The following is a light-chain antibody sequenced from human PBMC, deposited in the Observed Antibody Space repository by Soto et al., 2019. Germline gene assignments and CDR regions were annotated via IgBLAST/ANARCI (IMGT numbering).Light chain of an antibody. CDR1: QSVSRN. Sequence: EIVMTQSPATLSVSPGERATLSCRASQSVSRNLAWYQQKPGQAPRLLIYGASYRATDIPPRFSGSGSGTDFTLTISSLEPEDFAVYYCQQRGSWPPTITFGQGTRLEIK. CDR3: QQRGSWPPTIT. J-gene: IGKJ5*01. CDR2: GAS. V-gene: IGKV3-11*01.